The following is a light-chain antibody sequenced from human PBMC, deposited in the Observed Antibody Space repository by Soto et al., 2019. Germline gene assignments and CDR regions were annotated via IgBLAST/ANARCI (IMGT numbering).Light chain of an antibody. V-gene: IGLV1-44*01. J-gene: IGLJ3*02. CDR1: SPNIGSNT. CDR2: SND. Sequence: QSALTQPPSASGTPGQSVTISCSGRSPNIGSNTVNWYQQLPGTAPKLLIFSNDQRPSGVPDRFSGSKSGTSASLAISGLQSADEAYYYCATWDDSLNGRVFGGGTKLTVL. CDR3: ATWDDSLNGRV.